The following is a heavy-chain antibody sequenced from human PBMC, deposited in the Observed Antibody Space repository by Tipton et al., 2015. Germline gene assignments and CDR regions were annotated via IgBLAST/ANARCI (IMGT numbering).Heavy chain of an antibody. CDR1: GFTVSNNY. J-gene: IGHJ4*02. Sequence: GSLRLSCAASGFTVSNNYMTWVRQAPGKGLEWVSSISRSKSDIYYADSVKGRFTISRDNAKKSVYLQMNSLRAEDTAVYFCAREGYDYDVEFDYWGQGTLVTVSS. CDR2: ISRSKSDI. D-gene: IGHD4-17*01. CDR3: AREGYDYDVEFDY. V-gene: IGHV3-21*01.